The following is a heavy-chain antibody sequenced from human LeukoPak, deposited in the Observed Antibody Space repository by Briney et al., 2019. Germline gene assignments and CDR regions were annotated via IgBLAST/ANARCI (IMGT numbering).Heavy chain of an antibody. D-gene: IGHD3-10*01. CDR2: ISGGGGTT. CDR1: GFTFSSYA. J-gene: IGHJ4*01. Sequence: PGGSLRLSCVVSGFTFSSYAMSWVRQAPGKGLEWVTVISGGGGTTYYADSVKGRFTISRDNSKNMLYLQMTSLRAEDTAVYNCAKNGDYYGSGSLDYWGQEPWSPSLQ. CDR3: AKNGDYYGSGSLDY. V-gene: IGHV3-23*01.